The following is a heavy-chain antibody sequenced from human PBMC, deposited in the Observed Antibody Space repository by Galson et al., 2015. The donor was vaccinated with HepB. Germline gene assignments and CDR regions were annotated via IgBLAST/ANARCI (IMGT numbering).Heavy chain of an antibody. CDR2: INPNNGNT. D-gene: IGHD6-13*01. J-gene: IGHJ4*02. Sequence: SVKVSCKASGYTFTGYYMHWVRQAPGQGLEWMGRINPNNGNTNYAQKLQGRVTMTTDTSTSAAYMELRSLRSDDTAVYYCAIIAAAGLWPIDYWGQGTLVTVSS. CDR3: AIIAAAGLWPIDY. V-gene: IGHV1-18*04. CDR1: GYTFTGYY.